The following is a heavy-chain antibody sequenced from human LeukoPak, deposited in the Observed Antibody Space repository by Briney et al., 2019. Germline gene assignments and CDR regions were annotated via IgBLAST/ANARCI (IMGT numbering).Heavy chain of an antibody. CDR3: ARSGRITIFGVVTYAFDI. Sequence: GGSLRLSCAASGFTFSSYSMNWVRQAPGKGLESVSYISSSSSTIYYADSVKGRFTISRDNAKNSLYLQMNSLRAEDTAVYYCARSGRITIFGVVTYAFDIWGQGTMVTVSS. CDR1: GFTFSSYS. D-gene: IGHD3-3*01. CDR2: ISSSSSTI. J-gene: IGHJ3*02. V-gene: IGHV3-48*01.